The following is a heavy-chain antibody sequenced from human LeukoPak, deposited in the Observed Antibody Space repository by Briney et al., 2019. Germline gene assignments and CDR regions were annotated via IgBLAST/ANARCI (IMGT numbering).Heavy chain of an antibody. CDR2: INPNSGGT. V-gene: IGHV1-2*02. J-gene: IGHJ4*02. CDR1: GYTFTGHY. D-gene: IGHD6-13*01. CDR3: ARTWYSSSYRFTGDY. Sequence: ASVKVSCKASGYTFTGHYMHWVRQAPGQGLEWMGWINPNSGGTKYAQKFQGRVTMTRDTSISTAYMELSRLRSDDTAVYYCARTWYSSSYRFTGDYWGQGTLVTVSS.